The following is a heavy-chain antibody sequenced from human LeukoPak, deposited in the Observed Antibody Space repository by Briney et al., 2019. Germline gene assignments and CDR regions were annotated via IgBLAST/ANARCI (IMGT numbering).Heavy chain of an antibody. D-gene: IGHD2-2*01. CDR2: IYPGDSDT. J-gene: IGHJ5*02. CDR1: GYSFTSYW. V-gene: IGHV5-51*01. CDR3: ARAASTSCFRCNWFDP. Sequence: GESLKISCKGSGYSFTSYWIGWVRQMPGKGLEWMGIIYPGDSDTRYSPSFQGQVTISADKSISTAYLQWSSLKASDTAMYYCARAASTSCFRCNWFDPWGQGTLVTVSS.